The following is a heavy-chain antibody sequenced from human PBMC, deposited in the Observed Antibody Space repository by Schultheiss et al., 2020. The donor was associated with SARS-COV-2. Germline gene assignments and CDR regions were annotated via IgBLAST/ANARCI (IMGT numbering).Heavy chain of an antibody. J-gene: IGHJ6*03. V-gene: IGHV4-4*07. CDR3: ARGGDTAMVTPYYYYYMDV. CDR1: GGSISSYY. Sequence: SETLSLTCTVSGGSISSYYWSWIRQPAGKGLEWIGRIYTSGSTNYNPSLKSRVTMSVDTSKNQFSLKLSSVTAADTAVYYCARGGDTAMVTPYYYYYMDVWGKGTTVTVSS. D-gene: IGHD5-18*01. CDR2: IYTSGST.